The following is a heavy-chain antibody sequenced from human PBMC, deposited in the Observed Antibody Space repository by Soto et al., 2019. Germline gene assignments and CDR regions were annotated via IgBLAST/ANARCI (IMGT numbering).Heavy chain of an antibody. J-gene: IGHJ4*02. CDR1: GFTFSSYG. CDR3: AKVGYSGYDFYY. D-gene: IGHD5-12*01. Sequence: GGSLRLSCAASGFTFSSYGMHWVRQAPGKGLEWVAVISYDGSNKYYADSVKGRFTISRDNSKNTLYLQMNSLRAEDTAVYYCAKVGYSGYDFYYWGQGTLVTVSS. V-gene: IGHV3-30*18. CDR2: ISYDGSNK.